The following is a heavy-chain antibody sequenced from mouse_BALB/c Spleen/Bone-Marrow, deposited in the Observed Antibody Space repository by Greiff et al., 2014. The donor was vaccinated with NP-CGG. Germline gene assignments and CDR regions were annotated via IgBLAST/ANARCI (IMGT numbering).Heavy chain of an antibody. V-gene: IGHV1-69*02. D-gene: IGHD2-4*01. J-gene: IGHJ1*01. CDR1: GCTFTSYW. CDR2: IDPSDSYT. Sequence: QVQLKESGAELVKPGASVKLSCKASGCTFTSYWMHWVKQRPGQGLEWIGEIDPSDSYTNYNQKFKGKATLTVDKSSSTAYMQLSSLTSEDSAVYYCARSRGYYDYWYFDVWGAGTTVTVSS. CDR3: ARSRGYYDYWYFDV.